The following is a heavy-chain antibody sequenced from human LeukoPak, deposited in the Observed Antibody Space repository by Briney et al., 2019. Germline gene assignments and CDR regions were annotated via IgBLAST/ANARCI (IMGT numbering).Heavy chain of an antibody. CDR1: GGSISSYY. V-gene: IGHV4-4*07. CDR3: ARGGIVGVTGYFDY. Sequence: PSETLSLTCTVSGGSISSYYWSWIRQPAGKGLEWIGRVYTSGSTNYNPSLKSRVTMSVDTSKNQFSLKLSSVTAADTAVYYCARGGIVGVTGYFDYWGQGTLVTVSS. CDR2: VYTSGST. D-gene: IGHD1-26*01. J-gene: IGHJ4*02.